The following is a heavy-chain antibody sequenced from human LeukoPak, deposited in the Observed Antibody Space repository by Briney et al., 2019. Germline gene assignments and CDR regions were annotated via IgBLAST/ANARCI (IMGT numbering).Heavy chain of an antibody. CDR3: ARHGLGSSWFGFDY. D-gene: IGHD6-13*01. V-gene: IGHV5-51*01. CDR2: IYPGDSDP. J-gene: IGHJ4*02. Sequence: GESLKISFKGSGXTFTTYWIGWVRQMPGKGVEWMGIIYPGDSDPRYSPSFQGQVTISADKSISTAYLQWSSLKASDSAMYYCARHGLGSSWFGFDYWGQGTLVTVSS. CDR1: GXTFTTYW.